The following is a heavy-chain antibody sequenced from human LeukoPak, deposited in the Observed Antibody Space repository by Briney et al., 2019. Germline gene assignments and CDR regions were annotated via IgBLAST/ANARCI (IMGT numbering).Heavy chain of an antibody. V-gene: IGHV3-66*01. Sequence: GGSLRLSCAASGFTVSSHFMSWVRQAPGKGLEWVSVIYSGGSTYYADSVKGRFTISRDNSKNTLYLQMNSLRVEDTAVYYCALGLVTDYWGQGTLVTVSS. D-gene: IGHD3-9*01. CDR3: ALGLVTDY. J-gene: IGHJ4*02. CDR1: GFTVSSHF. CDR2: IYSGGST.